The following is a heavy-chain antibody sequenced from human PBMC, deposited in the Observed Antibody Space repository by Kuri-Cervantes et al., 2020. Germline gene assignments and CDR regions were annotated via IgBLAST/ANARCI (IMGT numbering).Heavy chain of an antibody. CDR3: ARGSYPVVAATPGY. CDR1: GYTFSRYD. V-gene: IGHV1-8*01. J-gene: IGHJ4*02. CDR2: MNPNSGNT. Sequence: ASVKVSCKASGYTFSRYDINWVRQATGQGLEWMGWMNPNSGNTGYAQKFQGRVTMTRSTSISTAYMELSSLRSEDTAVYYCARGSYPVVAATPGYWGQGTLVTVSS. D-gene: IGHD2-15*01.